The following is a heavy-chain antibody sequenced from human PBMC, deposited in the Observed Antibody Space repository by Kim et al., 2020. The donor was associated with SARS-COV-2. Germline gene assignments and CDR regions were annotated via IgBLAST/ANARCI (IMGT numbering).Heavy chain of an antibody. V-gene: IGHV4-31*03. CDR3: ARDLSSSWEAKRHAFDI. CDR2: IYYSGST. J-gene: IGHJ3*02. CDR1: GGSISSGGYY. D-gene: IGHD6-13*01. Sequence: SETLSLTCTVSGGSISSGGYYWSWIRQHPGKGLEWIGYIYYSGSTYYNPSLKSRVTISVDTSKNQFSLKLSSVTAADTAVYYCARDLSSSWEAKRHAFDIWGQGTMVTVSS.